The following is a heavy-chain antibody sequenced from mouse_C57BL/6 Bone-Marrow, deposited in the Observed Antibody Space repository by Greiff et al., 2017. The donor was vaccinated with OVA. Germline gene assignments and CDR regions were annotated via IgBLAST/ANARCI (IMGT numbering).Heavy chain of an antibody. J-gene: IGHJ1*03. CDR2: IYPGNSDT. CDR3: TKDYGSLWYFDV. CDR1: GYTFTSYW. Sequence: VQLQQSGTVLARPGASVKMSCKPSGYTFTSYWMHWVKQRPGQGLEWIGAIYPGNSDTSYNQKFKGKAKLTAGTSASTAYMELSSLTNEDSAVYYCTKDYGSLWYFDVWGTGTTVTVSS. V-gene: IGHV1-5*01. D-gene: IGHD1-1*01.